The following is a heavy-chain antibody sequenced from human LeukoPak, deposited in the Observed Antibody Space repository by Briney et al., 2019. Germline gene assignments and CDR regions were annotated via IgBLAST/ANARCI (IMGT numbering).Heavy chain of an antibody. J-gene: IGHJ4*02. D-gene: IGHD3-22*01. V-gene: IGHV1-69*13. CDR1: GGTFSSYA. CDR3: ARVGRSGYYYVFDY. Sequence: ASVKVSCKASGGTFSSYAISWVRQAPGQGLEWMGGIIPVFGTANYAQKFQGRVTITADESTSTAYMELSSLRSEDTAVYYCARVGRSGYYYVFDYWGQGTLVTVSS. CDR2: IIPVFGTA.